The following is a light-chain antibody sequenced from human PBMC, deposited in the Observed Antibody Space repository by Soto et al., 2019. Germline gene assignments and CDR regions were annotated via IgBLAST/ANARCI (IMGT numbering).Light chain of an antibody. V-gene: IGKV3-15*01. CDR2: GAS. J-gene: IGKJ4*01. CDR1: QSVSSN. Sequence: EIVMTQSPATLSVSPGERATLSCRASQSVSSNLAWYQQKPGQAPRLLIYGASTRATGIPARFSGIGSGTELTLTISSLQSEDVAVYYCQQYNNWPLFGGGTKVEIK. CDR3: QQYNNWPL.